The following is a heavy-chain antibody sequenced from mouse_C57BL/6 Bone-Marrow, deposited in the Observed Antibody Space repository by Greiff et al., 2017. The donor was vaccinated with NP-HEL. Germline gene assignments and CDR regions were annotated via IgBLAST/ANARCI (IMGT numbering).Heavy chain of an antibody. J-gene: IGHJ1*03. CDR2: INPNNGGT. CDR1: GYTFTDYY. CDR3: AREGDGSSPNWYFDV. V-gene: IGHV1-26*01. D-gene: IGHD1-1*01. Sequence: EVQLQQSGPELVKPGASVKISCKASGYTFTDYYMNWVKQSHGKSLEWIGDINPNNGGTSYNQKFKGKATLTVDKSSSTAYMELRSLTSEDSAVFYCAREGDGSSPNWYFDVWGTGTTVTVSS.